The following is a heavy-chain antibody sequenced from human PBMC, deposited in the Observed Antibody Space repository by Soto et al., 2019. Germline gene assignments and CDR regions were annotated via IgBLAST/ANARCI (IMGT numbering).Heavy chain of an antibody. Sequence: SETLSLTCNVSGGTIRGDYYWTWIRPPPGKGLEWIGYIWYSGSTYYNPSLKSRVTMSLDTSKNQFSLRMSSVTAADTAVYYFVREWVGFDSSGYPSGYSEYLGQGILVNVST. V-gene: IGHV4-30-4*01. J-gene: IGHJ4*01. D-gene: IGHD3-22*01. CDR1: GGTIRGDYY. CDR3: VREWVGFDSSGYPSGYSEY. CDR2: IWYSGST.